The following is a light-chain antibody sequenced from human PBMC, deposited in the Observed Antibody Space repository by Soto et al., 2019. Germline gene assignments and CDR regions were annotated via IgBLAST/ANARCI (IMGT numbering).Light chain of an antibody. CDR3: SSYAGNYTWV. Sequence: QSALTQPRSVSGSPGQSVTVSCTGTSSDVGGYNYVSWSQQHPGKAPKLIIFDVNQRPSGVPDRFSGSKSGNTASLTISGLQAEDEADYYCSSYAGNYTWVFGGGTKLTVL. CDR1: SSDVGGYNY. CDR2: DVN. V-gene: IGLV2-11*01. J-gene: IGLJ3*02.